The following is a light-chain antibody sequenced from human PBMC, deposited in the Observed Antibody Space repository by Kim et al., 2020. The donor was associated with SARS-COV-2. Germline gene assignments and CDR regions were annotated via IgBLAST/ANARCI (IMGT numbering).Light chain of an antibody. CDR1: NIGSKS. J-gene: IGLJ2*01. CDR2: YDS. V-gene: IGLV3-21*04. Sequence: SYELTQPPSVSVAPGKTARITCGGNNIGSKSVHWYQQKPGQAPVLVIYYDSDRPSGIPERFSGSNSGNTATLTISRVEAGDEADYYCQVWDSSRDRVFGGGTQLTV. CDR3: QVWDSSRDRV.